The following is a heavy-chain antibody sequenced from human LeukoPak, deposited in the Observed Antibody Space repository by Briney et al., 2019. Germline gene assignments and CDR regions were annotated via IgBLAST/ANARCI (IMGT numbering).Heavy chain of an antibody. CDR2: INPDTGDT. CDR3: ARQQQLAIDY. D-gene: IGHD6-13*01. V-gene: IGHV1-2*02. J-gene: IGHJ4*02. Sequence: GASVKVSCKASGGTFSSYAISWVRQAPGQGLEWMGWINPDTGDTNYAQKFQGRITMTRDTSISTAYMELSRLRSDDTAVYYCARQQQLAIDYWGQGTLVTVSS. CDR1: GGTFSSYA.